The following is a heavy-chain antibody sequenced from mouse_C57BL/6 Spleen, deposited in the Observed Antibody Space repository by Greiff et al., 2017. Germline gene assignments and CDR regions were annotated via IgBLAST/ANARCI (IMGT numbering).Heavy chain of an antibody. J-gene: IGHJ2*01. V-gene: IGHV5-6*01. CDR3: ARHTTVVATGVDY. CDR2: ISSGGSYT. D-gene: IGHD1-1*01. CDR1: GFTFSSSG. Sequence: EVQRVESGGDLVKPGGSLKLSCAASGFTFSSSGMSWVRQTPDKRLEWVATISSGGSYTYSPDSVKGRFTISRDNAKNTLYLQMSSLKSEDTAMYYCARHTTVVATGVDYWGQGTTLTGSS.